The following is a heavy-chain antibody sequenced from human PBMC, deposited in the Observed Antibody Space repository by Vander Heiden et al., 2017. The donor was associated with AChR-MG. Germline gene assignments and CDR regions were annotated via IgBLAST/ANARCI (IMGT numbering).Heavy chain of an antibody. J-gene: IGHJ4*02. CDR3: ARELTGSFYFDF. Sequence: QVQLVQSGAEVKKPGASLTVSCKTPGVTFTNYHMHWVRQAPGQGFEWVGTINPSLDRTHYAQKFQGRVRMTRDTSTTTVYMDMTSLRPEDTAVYFCARELTGSFYFDFWGQGSLVTVSS. V-gene: IGHV1-46*03. CDR2: INPSLDRT. D-gene: IGHD1-26*01. CDR1: GVTFTNYH.